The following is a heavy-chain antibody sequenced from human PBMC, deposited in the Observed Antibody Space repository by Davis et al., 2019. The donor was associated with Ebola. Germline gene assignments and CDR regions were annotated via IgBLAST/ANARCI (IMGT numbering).Heavy chain of an antibody. V-gene: IGHV3-64*04. CDR1: GFTFGGYT. CDR3: ARERASDVFDL. Sequence: GESLKISCLASGFTFGGYTMHWVRQAPGKGLEYVSDISDTGGTTSYADSVKGRFTISRDSSNKMYLQMNSLRAEDTAVYYCARERASDVFDLWGQGTVVTVSS. J-gene: IGHJ3*01. CDR2: ISDTGGTT.